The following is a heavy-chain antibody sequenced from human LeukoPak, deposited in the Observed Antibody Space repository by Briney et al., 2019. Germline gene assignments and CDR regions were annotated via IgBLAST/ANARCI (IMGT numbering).Heavy chain of an antibody. CDR2: IYYSGST. Sequence: ASETLSLTCTVSGGSISSGGYYWSWIRQHPGKGLEWIGYIYYSGSTYYNPSLKSRVTISVDTSKNQLSLKLSSVTAADTAVYYCARGPDYAFWSGYYSRNWFDPWGQGTLVTVSS. CDR3: ARGPDYAFWSGYYSRNWFDP. CDR1: GGSISSGGYY. D-gene: IGHD3-3*01. V-gene: IGHV4-31*03. J-gene: IGHJ5*02.